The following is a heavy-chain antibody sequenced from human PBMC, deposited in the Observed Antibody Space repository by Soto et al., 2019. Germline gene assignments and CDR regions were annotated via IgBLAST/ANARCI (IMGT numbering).Heavy chain of an antibody. Sequence: SQTLSLTCAISGDSVSSNSAAWNWIRQSPSRGLEWLGRTYYRSKWYNDYAVSVKSRITINPDTSKNQFSLQLNSVTPEEKAVYYCARGATGGGGWGSYYYYMDVWGKGTTVTVSS. CDR3: ARGATGGGGWGSYYYYMDV. CDR2: TYYRSKWYN. D-gene: IGHD2-21*01. J-gene: IGHJ6*03. V-gene: IGHV6-1*01. CDR1: GDSVSSNSAA.